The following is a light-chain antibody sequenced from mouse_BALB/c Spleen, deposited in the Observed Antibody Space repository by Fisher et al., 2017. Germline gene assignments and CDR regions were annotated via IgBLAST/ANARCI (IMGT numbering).Light chain of an antibody. Sequence: IVLTQSPAIMSASLGERVTMTCTASSSVSSSYLYWYQQKPGSSPKLWIYSTSNLASGVPARFSGSGSGTSYSLTISRMEAEDAATYYCQQWSSYPWTFGGGTKLEIK. J-gene: IGKJ1*01. V-gene: IGKV4-74*01. CDR2: STS. CDR1: SSVSSSY. CDR3: QQWSSYPWT.